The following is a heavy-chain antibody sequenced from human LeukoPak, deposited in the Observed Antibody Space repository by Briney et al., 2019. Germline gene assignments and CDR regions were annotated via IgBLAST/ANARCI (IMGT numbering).Heavy chain of an antibody. Sequence: GAPVKVSCKASGYTFTSYGITWVRQVPGQGLEWMGWINANNGNTNYAQNLQGRVTMTRDTSTSTAYMEVRSLRSDDTAVYYCARGPIAAAGDYWGQGTLVTVSS. D-gene: IGHD6-13*01. CDR3: ARGPIAAAGDY. CDR1: GYTFTSYG. CDR2: INANNGNT. V-gene: IGHV1-18*01. J-gene: IGHJ4*02.